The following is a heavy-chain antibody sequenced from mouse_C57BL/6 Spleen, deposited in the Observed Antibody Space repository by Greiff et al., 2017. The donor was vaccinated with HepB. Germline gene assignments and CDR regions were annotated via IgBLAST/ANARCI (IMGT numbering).Heavy chain of an antibody. J-gene: IGHJ4*01. CDR2: IWSGGST. CDR1: GFSLTSYG. CDR3: ARKERTSVVAHYAMDY. Sequence: VQLQQSGPGLVQPSQCLSITCTVSGFSLTSYGVHWVRQSPGKGLEWLGVIWSGGSTDYNAAFISRLSISKNNSKSQVFFKMNSLQADDSAIYYCARKERTSVVAHYAMDYRGQGTSVTVSP. V-gene: IGHV2-2*01. D-gene: IGHD1-1*01.